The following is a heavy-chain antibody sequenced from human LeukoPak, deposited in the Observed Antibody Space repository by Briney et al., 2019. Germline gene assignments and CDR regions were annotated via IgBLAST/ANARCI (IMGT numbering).Heavy chain of an antibody. J-gene: IGHJ4*02. CDR2: ISSDGSHE. D-gene: IGHD3-22*01. CDR1: GFTFSSYG. CDR3: AKDDYSGYYYTDY. V-gene: IGHV3-30*18. Sequence: PGTSLRLSCAASGFTFSSYGMHWVRQAPGKGLEWVAVISSDGSHENYADSVKGRFTVSRDNSKNTLYLQMDSLRPEDTAVYYCAKDDYSGYYYTDYWGQGTLVTVSS.